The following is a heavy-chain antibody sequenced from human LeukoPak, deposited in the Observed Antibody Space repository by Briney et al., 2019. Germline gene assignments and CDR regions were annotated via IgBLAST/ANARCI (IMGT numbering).Heavy chain of an antibody. V-gene: IGHV3-48*02. CDR3: ARTDLWFGESDKGSFDH. CDR1: GFTFSSYS. D-gene: IGHD3-10*01. J-gene: IGHJ4*02. Sequence: PGGSLRLSCAASGFTFSSYSMNWVRQAPGKGLECISYISSSSRTIYYADSVKGRFTISRDNAKKSLYLQMNSLRDEDTAVYHCARTDLWFGESDKGSFDHWGQGTLVTVSS. CDR2: ISSSSRTI.